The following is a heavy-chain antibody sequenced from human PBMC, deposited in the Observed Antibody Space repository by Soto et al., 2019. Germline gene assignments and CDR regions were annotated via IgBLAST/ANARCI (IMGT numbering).Heavy chain of an antibody. CDR3: AKDLRYYDFWSGFDY. Sequence: GGSLRLSCAASGFTFSTFGMYWVRQAPGKGLEWVAVISYDGSNKYYADSVKGRFTISRDNSKNTVYLQMNSLGAEDTAVYYCAKDLRYYDFWSGFDYWGQGTLVTVSS. D-gene: IGHD3-3*01. J-gene: IGHJ4*02. V-gene: IGHV3-30*18. CDR1: GFTFSTFG. CDR2: ISYDGSNK.